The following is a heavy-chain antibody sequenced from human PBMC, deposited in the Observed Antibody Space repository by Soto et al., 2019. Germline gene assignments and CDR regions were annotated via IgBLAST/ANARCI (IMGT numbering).Heavy chain of an antibody. CDR1: GFTFGSHG. J-gene: IGHJ4*02. Sequence: GGSLRLSCAASGFTFGSHGMHWVRQAPGKGLEWVAVIWYDGSNKYYADSVKGRFTISRDNSKNTLYLEMNSLRAEDTAVYYCAKQRSGWILYYFDYWGQGTLVTVSS. CDR2: IWYDGSNK. V-gene: IGHV3-33*06. D-gene: IGHD6-19*01. CDR3: AKQRSGWILYYFDY.